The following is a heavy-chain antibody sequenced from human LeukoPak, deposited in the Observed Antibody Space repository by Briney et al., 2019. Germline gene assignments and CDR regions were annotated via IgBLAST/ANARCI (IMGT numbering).Heavy chain of an antibody. CDR2: IFGSGGTT. J-gene: IGHJ4*02. D-gene: IGHD3-16*01. CDR3: GKTPYCFVWWSYFNYFDY. Sequence: GGSLRLSCAAPGFTATSTYMSWVREAPGEGLERVSSIFGSGGTTYYADSVKGGVTISRENSARTLCLQFNGVRDTDTAVCYCGKTPYCFVWWSYFNYFDYWGQGALVTVSS. CDR1: GFTATSTY. V-gene: IGHV3-23*01.